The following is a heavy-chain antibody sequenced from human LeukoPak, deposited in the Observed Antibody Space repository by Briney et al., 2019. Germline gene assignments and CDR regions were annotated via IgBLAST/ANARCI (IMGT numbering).Heavy chain of an antibody. Sequence: PGGSLRLSCAASGFIFNDYAMHWVRQAPGKGLEWVSLISGDGGSTYYADSVKGRFTISRDNSKNSLYLQMNSLRTEDTALYYCAKDMRHIVVVTAITNYYGMDVWGQGTTVTVSS. CDR1: GFIFNDYA. D-gene: IGHD2-21*02. CDR3: AKDMRHIVVVTAITNYYGMDV. V-gene: IGHV3-43*02. CDR2: ISGDGGST. J-gene: IGHJ6*02.